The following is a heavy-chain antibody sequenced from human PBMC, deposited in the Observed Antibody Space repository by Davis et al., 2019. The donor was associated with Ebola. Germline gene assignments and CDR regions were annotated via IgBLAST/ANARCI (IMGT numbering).Heavy chain of an antibody. Sequence: PGGSLRLSCAASGFTFSSYWMHWVRQAPGKGLVWVSRINSDGSSTSYADSVKGRFTISRDNAKNSLYLQMNSLRAEDTAVYYCARAKDIVVVPAAYYYYYGMDVWGQGTTVTVSS. D-gene: IGHD2-2*01. CDR3: ARAKDIVVVPAAYYYYYGMDV. J-gene: IGHJ6*02. CDR2: INSDGSST. CDR1: GFTFSSYW. V-gene: IGHV3-74*01.